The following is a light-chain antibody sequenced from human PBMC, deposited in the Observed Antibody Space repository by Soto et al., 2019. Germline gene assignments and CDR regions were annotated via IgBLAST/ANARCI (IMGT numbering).Light chain of an antibody. CDR3: PAWASSTAV. Sequence: SYELTQPPSVSVSPGQTATITCSGERLGNKFVAWYQQKPGQSPVLVIYEDNKRPSGIPERFSASNSGNSATLTIRGTQVVDEADYYCPAWASSTAVFGAGTKLTVL. CDR1: RLGNKF. CDR2: EDN. J-gene: IGLJ1*01. V-gene: IGLV3-1*01.